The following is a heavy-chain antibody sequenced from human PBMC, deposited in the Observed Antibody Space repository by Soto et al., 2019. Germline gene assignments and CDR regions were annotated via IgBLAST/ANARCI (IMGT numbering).Heavy chain of an antibody. D-gene: IGHD6-13*01. CDR2: ISSSSSYI. CDR1: GFTFGSYS. Sequence: GGSLRLSCSASGFTFGSYSMNWVRQAPGKGLGWVSSISSSSSYIYYADSVKGRFTISRDNAKNSLYLQMNSLRAEDTAVYYCARGDSSSWYYFDYWGQGTLVTVSS. CDR3: ARGDSSSWYYFDY. V-gene: IGHV3-21*01. J-gene: IGHJ4*02.